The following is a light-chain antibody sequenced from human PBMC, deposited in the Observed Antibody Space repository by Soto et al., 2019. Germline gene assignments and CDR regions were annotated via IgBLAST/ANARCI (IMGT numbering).Light chain of an antibody. CDR2: SAS. J-gene: IGKJ1*01. V-gene: IGKV3-15*01. CDR3: QQFHDWPRT. CDR1: RNVRNN. Sequence: EIVMTQSPGTLSVSPGEGATLSCRASRNVRNNVAWYQQKPGQAPRLLIFSASYRANGVPARFSGSGSGTDFSLTISSLQSEDFAVYYCQQFHDWPRTFGHGTKV.